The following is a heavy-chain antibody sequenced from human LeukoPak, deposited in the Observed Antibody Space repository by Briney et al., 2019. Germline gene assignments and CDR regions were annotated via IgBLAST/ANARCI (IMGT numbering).Heavy chain of an antibody. Sequence: ASVKVSCKASGYTFTSYGISWVRQAPGQGLEWMGRINPNSGGTNYAQKLQGRVTMTTDTSTSTAYMELRSLRSDDTAVYYCAREELDRVYGMDVWGQGTTVTVSS. CDR3: AREELDRVYGMDV. V-gene: IGHV1-18*01. CDR2: INPNSGGT. J-gene: IGHJ6*02. CDR1: GYTFTSYG. D-gene: IGHD1-1*01.